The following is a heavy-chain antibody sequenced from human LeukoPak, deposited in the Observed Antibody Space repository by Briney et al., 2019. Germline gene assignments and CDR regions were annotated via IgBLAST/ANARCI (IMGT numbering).Heavy chain of an antibody. D-gene: IGHD6-19*01. J-gene: IGHJ6*02. V-gene: IGHV4-4*07. CDR3: AREREVAAVAGTPYYYFGMDV. CDR2: IYTSGSI. Sequence: PSETLSLTCTVSGASLSSYYWSWIRQPAGKGLEWIGRIYTSGSINYNPSLKSRVTMSVDTSKNQFSLKVTSVTAADTAVYYCAREREVAAVAGTPYYYFGMDVWGQGTTVTVSS. CDR1: GASLSSYY.